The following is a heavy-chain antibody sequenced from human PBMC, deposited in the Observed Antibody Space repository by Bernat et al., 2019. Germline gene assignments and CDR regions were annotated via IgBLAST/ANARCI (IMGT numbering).Heavy chain of an antibody. Sequence: QVQLQQWGAGLLKPSETLSLTCAVYGGSFSGYYWSWIRQPPGKGLEWIGEINHSGSTNYNPSLKSRVTISVDTSKNQFSLKLSSVTAADTAVYYCARDVVGPDSSGFNYGMDVWGQGTTVTVSS. D-gene: IGHD3-22*01. CDR3: ARDVVGPDSSGFNYGMDV. J-gene: IGHJ6*02. CDR1: GGSFSGYY. CDR2: INHSGST. V-gene: IGHV4-34*01.